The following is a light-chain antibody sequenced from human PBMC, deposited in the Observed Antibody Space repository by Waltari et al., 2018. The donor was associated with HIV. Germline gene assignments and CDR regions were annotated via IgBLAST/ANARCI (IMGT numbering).Light chain of an antibody. Sequence: QSALTQPASVSGSPPQSLTIPCSRTSSAVGCSNSLPWDQQRPGKPPKLIIYEVNSRPSGLSDRFSGSKSGNTASLTISGLQVEDEADYYCSSYTTTYTYVFGSGTQVTVL. CDR2: EVN. CDR3: SSYTTTYTYV. CDR1: SSAVGCSNS. V-gene: IGLV2-14*03. J-gene: IGLJ1*01.